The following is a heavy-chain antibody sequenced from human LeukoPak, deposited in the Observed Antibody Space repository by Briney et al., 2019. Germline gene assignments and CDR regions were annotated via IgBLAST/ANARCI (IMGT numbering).Heavy chain of an antibody. CDR2: ISYDGSNK. V-gene: IGHV3-30-3*01. CDR3: ARRYFDS. CDR1: GFTFSSYA. J-gene: IGHJ4*02. Sequence: GGSLRLSCAASGFTFSSYAMHWVRQAPGKGLEWVAVISYDGSNKYYADSVKGRFTISRDNAKNSLYLQMNSLRAEDTAVYYCARRYFDSWGQGTLVTVSS.